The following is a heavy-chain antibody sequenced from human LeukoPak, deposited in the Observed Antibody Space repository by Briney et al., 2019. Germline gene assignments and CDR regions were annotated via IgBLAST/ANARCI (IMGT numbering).Heavy chain of an antibody. D-gene: IGHD1-20*01. Sequence: GGSLRLSCAASGFTFSSYAMHWVRQAPGKGLEWVAVISYDGSNKYYADSVKGRFTISRDNSKNTLYLQMNSLRAEDTAVYYCARGTNWSPLDFDYWGQGTLVTVSS. CDR1: GFTFSSYA. CDR3: ARGTNWSPLDFDY. CDR2: ISYDGSNK. V-gene: IGHV3-30*04. J-gene: IGHJ4*02.